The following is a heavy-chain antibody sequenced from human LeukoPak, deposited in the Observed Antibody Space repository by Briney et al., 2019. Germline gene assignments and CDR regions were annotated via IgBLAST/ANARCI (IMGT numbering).Heavy chain of an antibody. J-gene: IGHJ3*02. Sequence: SETLSLTCTVSGYSISSGYYWGWIRQPPGKGLEWIGSIYHSGSTYYNPSLKSRVTISVDTSKNQFSLKLSSVTAADTAVYYCARDQGDAAFDIWGQGTMVTVSS. CDR3: ARDQGDAAFDI. CDR2: IYHSGST. CDR1: GYSISSGYY. V-gene: IGHV4-38-2*02. D-gene: IGHD2-21*01.